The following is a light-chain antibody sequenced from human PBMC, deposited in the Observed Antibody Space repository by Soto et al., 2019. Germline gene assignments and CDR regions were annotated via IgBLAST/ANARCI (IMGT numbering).Light chain of an antibody. Sequence: EIVLTQSPGTLSLSPGERATLSCRASQTVSSSYLAWYQQKPGQAPRLLIYGASGRATGIPDRFSGSGSETDFTLTISRLEPEDFAVYYCQQYGNSPLYSFGQGKKLEIK. CDR3: QQYGNSPLYS. CDR1: QTVSSSY. V-gene: IGKV3-20*01. J-gene: IGKJ2*03. CDR2: GAS.